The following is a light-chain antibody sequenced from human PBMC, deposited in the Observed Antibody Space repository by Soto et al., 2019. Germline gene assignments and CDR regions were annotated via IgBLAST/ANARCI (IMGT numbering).Light chain of an antibody. CDR3: SSYAGNSYV. Sequence: QSVLTQPPSASGSPGQSVTISCTGTSSDVGGYNFVSWYQQHAGKVPRLMIYEVNKRPSGVPDRFSGSKSGNTASLTVSGLQPEDEADYYCSSYAGNSYVFGTGTKVTVL. CDR1: SSDVGGYNF. J-gene: IGLJ1*01. V-gene: IGLV2-8*01. CDR2: EVN.